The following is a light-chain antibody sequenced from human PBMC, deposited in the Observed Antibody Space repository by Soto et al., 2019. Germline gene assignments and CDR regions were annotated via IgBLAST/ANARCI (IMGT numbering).Light chain of an antibody. Sequence: QSVLTQPPSASGTPGQRVTISCSGSSSNIGSNSVNWYQQLPGTAPKLLIYTTNQRPSGVPDRFSGSKSGTSASLAISGLHSEDEADYYCAAWDDSLNGHWVFGGETKLTVL. CDR2: TTN. CDR3: AAWDDSLNGHWV. CDR1: SSNIGSNS. V-gene: IGLV1-44*01. J-gene: IGLJ3*02.